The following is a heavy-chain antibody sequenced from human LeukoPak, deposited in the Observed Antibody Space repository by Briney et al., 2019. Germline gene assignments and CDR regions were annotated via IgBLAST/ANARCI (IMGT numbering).Heavy chain of an antibody. CDR1: GGSISSGSYY. CDR2: IYTGGST. CDR3: ARDPDSGYDFFDY. Sequence: SSETLSLTCTVSGGSISSGSYYWSWIRQPAGKGLEWIGRIYTGGSTNYNPSLKSRVTISVDTSKNQFSLKLSSVTAADTAVYYCARDPDSGYDFFDYWGQGTLVTVSS. V-gene: IGHV4-61*02. J-gene: IGHJ4*02. D-gene: IGHD5-12*01.